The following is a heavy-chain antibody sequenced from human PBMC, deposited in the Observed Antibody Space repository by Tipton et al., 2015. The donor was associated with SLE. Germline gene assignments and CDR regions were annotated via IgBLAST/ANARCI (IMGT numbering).Heavy chain of an antibody. D-gene: IGHD1-26*01. J-gene: IGHJ4*02. CDR3: ARGVLGGSYPY. CDR1: GSSITAYY. CDR2: IFYSGST. V-gene: IGHV4-59*12. Sequence: TLSLTCTVSGSSITAYYWTWIRQPPGKGLEWIGYIFYSGSTYYNPSLKSRVTTSIDTSKNQFSLKLSSVTAADTAVYYCARGVLGGSYPYWGQGTLVTVSS.